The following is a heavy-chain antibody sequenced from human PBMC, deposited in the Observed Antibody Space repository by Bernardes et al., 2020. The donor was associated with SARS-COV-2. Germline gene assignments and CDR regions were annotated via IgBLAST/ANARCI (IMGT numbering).Heavy chain of an antibody. J-gene: IGHJ3*02. CDR3: TRVLGGRAGAFGI. CDR1: GFTFSSYC. Sequence: GGSLRLSCVASGFTFSSYCMHWFRQAPGTGLEWVSFITGDGRTTDYADSVKGRFTISRDNTKNTLYLYMDSLRDDDTAVYYCTRVLGGRAGAFGIWGQGKMVTDSS. D-gene: IGHD2-15*01. V-gene: IGHV3-74*01. CDR2: ITGDGRTT.